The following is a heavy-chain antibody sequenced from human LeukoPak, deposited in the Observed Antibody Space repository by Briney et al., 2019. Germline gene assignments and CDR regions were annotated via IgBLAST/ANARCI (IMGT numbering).Heavy chain of an antibody. J-gene: IGHJ6*03. Sequence: GGSLRLSCAASGFTFSSYSMNWVRQAPGKGLEWVSSISSSSSYIYYADSVKGRFTISRDNAKNSLYLQMNSLRAEDTAVYYCARRGAAAAGRYYYYYYMDVWGKGTTVTISS. V-gene: IGHV3-21*04. CDR2: ISSSSSYI. D-gene: IGHD6-13*01. CDR3: ARRGAAAAGRYYYYYYMDV. CDR1: GFTFSSYS.